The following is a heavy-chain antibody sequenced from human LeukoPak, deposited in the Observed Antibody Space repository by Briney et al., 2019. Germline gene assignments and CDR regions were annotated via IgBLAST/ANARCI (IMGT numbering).Heavy chain of an antibody. D-gene: IGHD3-22*01. Sequence: GGSLRLSCAASGFTFTYYAMSWVRQAPGKGLEWVSGISGSGDSTYSADSVKGRFTISRDNSKNTLYLQMNSLRAEDTAVYYCAKVGYYDSSGYYFDYWGQGTLVTVSS. CDR3: AKVGYYDSSGYYFDY. V-gene: IGHV3-23*01. CDR1: GFTFTYYA. J-gene: IGHJ4*02. CDR2: ISGSGDST.